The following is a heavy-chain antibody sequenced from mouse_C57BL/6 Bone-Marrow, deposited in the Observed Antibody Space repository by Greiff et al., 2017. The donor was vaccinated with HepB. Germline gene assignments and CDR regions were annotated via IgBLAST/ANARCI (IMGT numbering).Heavy chain of an antibody. D-gene: IGHD1-1*01. CDR3: ARTGSRYPYYLDY. CDR1: GFTFSSYT. CDR2: ISGGGGNT. J-gene: IGHJ2*01. Sequence: EVQVVESGGGLVKPGGSLKLSCAASGFTFSSYTMSWVRQTPEKRLEWVATISGGGGNTYYPDSVKGRFTISRDNAKNTLYLQMSSLRSEDTALYYCARTGSRYPYYLDYWGQGTTLTVSS. V-gene: IGHV5-9*01.